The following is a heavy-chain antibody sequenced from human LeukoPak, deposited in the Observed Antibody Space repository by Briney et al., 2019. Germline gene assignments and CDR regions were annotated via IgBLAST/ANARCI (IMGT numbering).Heavy chain of an antibody. CDR3: ARAGTDSSGYYYVDY. D-gene: IGHD3-22*01. CDR2: ISSSGSTI. J-gene: IGHJ4*02. Sequence: GGSLRLSCVASGFTFSSYEMNWVRQAPGKGLEWVSYISSSGSTIYYVDSVKGRLTISRDNAKNSLYLQMNSLRAEDTSVYYCARAGTDSSGYYYVDYWGQGTLVTVSS. V-gene: IGHV3-48*03. CDR1: GFTFSSYE.